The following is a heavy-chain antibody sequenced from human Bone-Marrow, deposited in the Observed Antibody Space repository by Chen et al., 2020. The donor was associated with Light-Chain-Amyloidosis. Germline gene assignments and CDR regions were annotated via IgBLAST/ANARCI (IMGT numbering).Heavy chain of an antibody. CDR2: IFHDGTT. V-gene: IGHV4-38-2*02. D-gene: IGHD3-3*01. Sequence: QLQLQESGPGLVKPSETLSLTCTVSGDSSSHNYYWGWIRQPPGKGLEWVATIFHDGTTYYNPSLKTRVAVSMNTSKNQLSLKLSSVTVADTAVYYCARDNYEISHFYYWGQGALVTVSS. CDR1: GDSSSHNYY. J-gene: IGHJ4*02. CDR3: ARDNYEISHFYY.